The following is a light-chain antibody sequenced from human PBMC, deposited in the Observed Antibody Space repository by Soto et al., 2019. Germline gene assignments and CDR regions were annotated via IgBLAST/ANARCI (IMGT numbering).Light chain of an antibody. CDR3: TSYVGNDIWV. CDR1: SSDVGAYKY. J-gene: IGLJ3*02. Sequence: QSALTQPPSASGSPGQSVTISCTGTSSDVGAYKYVSWYQQYPGKAPKLMIYEVTKRPSGVPDRFSGSKSGNTASLTVSGRQAEEEADYYCTSYVGNDIWVFGGGTKLTVL. V-gene: IGLV2-8*01. CDR2: EVT.